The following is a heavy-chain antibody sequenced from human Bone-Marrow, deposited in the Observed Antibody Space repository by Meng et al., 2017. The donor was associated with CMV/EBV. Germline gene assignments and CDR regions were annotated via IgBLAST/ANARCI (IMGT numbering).Heavy chain of an antibody. CDR2: ISYDGSNK. Sequence: GGSLRLSCAASGFTFSSYAMHWVRQAPGKGLEWVAVISYDGSNKYYADSVKGRFTISRDNAKNSLYLQMNSLRAEDTAVYYCARDQHRVGATTVGWFDPWGQGTLVTVSS. D-gene: IGHD1-26*01. J-gene: IGHJ5*02. CDR3: ARDQHRVGATTVGWFDP. V-gene: IGHV3-30*04. CDR1: GFTFSSYA.